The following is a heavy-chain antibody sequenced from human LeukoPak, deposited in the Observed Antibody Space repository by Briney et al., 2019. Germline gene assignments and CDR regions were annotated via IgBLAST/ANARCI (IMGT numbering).Heavy chain of an antibody. CDR2: ISGDGGST. J-gene: IGHJ4*02. D-gene: IGHD3-16*01. Sequence: GGSLRLSCAASGFTFDDYAMHWVRQAPGKGLEWVSLISGDGGSTYYADSVKGRFTISRDNSKNSLYLQMNSLRTEDTALYYCARGGIIISTQFDYLGQGTLVTVSS. CDR1: GFTFDDYA. CDR3: ARGGIIISTQFDY. V-gene: IGHV3-43*02.